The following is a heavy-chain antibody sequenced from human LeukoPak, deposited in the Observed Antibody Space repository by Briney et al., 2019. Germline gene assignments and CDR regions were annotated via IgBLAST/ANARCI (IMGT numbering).Heavy chain of an antibody. Sequence: GGSLRLSCAASGFSFSNYAMSWVRQAPGKGLEWVSAISSSGGSTYYADSVKGRFTISRDNAKNSLYLQMNSLRAEDTAVYYCARGDGWYDYWGQGTLVTVSS. CDR1: GFSFSNYA. V-gene: IGHV3-23*01. CDR2: ISSSGGST. D-gene: IGHD6-19*01. CDR3: ARGDGWYDY. J-gene: IGHJ4*02.